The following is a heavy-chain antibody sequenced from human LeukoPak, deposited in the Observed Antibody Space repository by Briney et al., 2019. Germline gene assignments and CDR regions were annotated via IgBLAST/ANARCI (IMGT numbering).Heavy chain of an antibody. CDR2: TYYRSKWYN. Sequence: SQTLSLTCAISGDRVSINSAAWNWIRQSPSRGLEWLGRTYYRSKWYNDYAVSVKSRITINPDTSKNQFPLQLNCVTPEDTAVYYCARDSHYYYNAFDIWGQGTMVTVSS. J-gene: IGHJ3*02. V-gene: IGHV6-1*01. CDR1: GDRVSINSAA. CDR3: ARDSHYYYNAFDI. D-gene: IGHD3-22*01.